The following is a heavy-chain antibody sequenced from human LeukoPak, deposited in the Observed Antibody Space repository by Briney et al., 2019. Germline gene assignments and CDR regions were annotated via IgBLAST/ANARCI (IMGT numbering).Heavy chain of an antibody. J-gene: IGHJ4*02. V-gene: IGHV3-21*01. CDR2: ISSSSSYI. CDR3: ARDSSYYYDSSGYYYVDGIDY. D-gene: IGHD3-22*01. Sequence: GGSLRLSCAASGFTFSSYSMNWVRQAPGKGLECVSSISSSSSYIYYADSVKGGLTISRDNAKNSLYLQMNSLRAEDTAVYYCARDSSYYYDSSGYYYVDGIDYWGQGTLVTVSS. CDR1: GFTFSSYS.